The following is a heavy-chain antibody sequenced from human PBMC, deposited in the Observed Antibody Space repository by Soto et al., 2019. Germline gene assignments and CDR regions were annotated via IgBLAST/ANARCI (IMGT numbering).Heavy chain of an antibody. J-gene: IGHJ4*02. CDR1: GGSISSSSYY. CDR2: IYYSGST. D-gene: IGHD3-16*02. Sequence: SETLSLTCTVSGGSISSSSYYWGWIRQPPGKGLEWIGSIYYSGSTYYNPSLKSRVTISVDTSKNQFSLKLSSVTAADTAVYYCASSSITYYDYIWGSYRYYGFDYWGQGTLVTVSS. CDR3: ASSSITYYDYIWGSYRYYGFDY. V-gene: IGHV4-39*01.